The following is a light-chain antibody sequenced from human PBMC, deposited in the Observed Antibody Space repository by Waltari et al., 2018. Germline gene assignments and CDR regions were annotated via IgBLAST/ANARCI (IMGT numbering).Light chain of an antibody. CDR1: QSIRNF. V-gene: IGKV1-39*01. Sequence: DIQMTQSPSSLSAFVGDRVTITCRASQSIRNFLSWYQQKSGKAPELLSFGASTLQDGAPSRFRGSGSGTDFTLTISGLQPEDFGTYYCQQTYSPPPYTFGQGTKLEIK. CDR3: QQTYSPPPYT. J-gene: IGKJ2*01. CDR2: GAS.